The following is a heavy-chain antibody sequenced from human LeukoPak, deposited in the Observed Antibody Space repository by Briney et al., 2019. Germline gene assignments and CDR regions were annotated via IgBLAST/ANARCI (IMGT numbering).Heavy chain of an antibody. CDR3: ARTSVQLERHNPFDY. V-gene: IGHV3-7*01. CDR2: IKQGGSEE. CDR1: GFPFSSYS. J-gene: IGHJ4*02. D-gene: IGHD1-1*01. Sequence: PGGSLRLSCAASGFPFSSYSMNWVREAPGKGLEWVANIKQGGSEENFVDSVKGRFTISRDNAKNSLYLQMNSLRAEDTAVYYCARTSVQLERHNPFDYWGQGTLVTVSS.